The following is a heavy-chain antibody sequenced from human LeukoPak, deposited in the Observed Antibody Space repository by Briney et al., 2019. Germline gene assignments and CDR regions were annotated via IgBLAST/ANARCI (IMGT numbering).Heavy chain of an antibody. CDR3: ATEWERDFDY. CDR2: IQHGGGDK. CDR1: GFTFSRHD. Sequence: GGSLRLSCEASGFTFSRHDMHWVRQAPGKGLEWVAFIQHGGGDKNYADSVKGRFTISRDNSKNTLFLQMNSLRSEDTAVYYCATEWERDFDYWGQGTLVTVSS. V-gene: IGHV3-30*02. D-gene: IGHD1-26*01. J-gene: IGHJ4*02.